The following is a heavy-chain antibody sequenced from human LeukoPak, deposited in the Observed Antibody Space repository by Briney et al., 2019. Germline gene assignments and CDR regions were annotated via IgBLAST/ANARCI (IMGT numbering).Heavy chain of an antibody. J-gene: IGHJ4*02. V-gene: IGHV1-69*04. D-gene: IGHD4-17*01. Sequence: SVNVSCKASGGTFSSYAISWVRQAPGQGLEWRGRIIPILGIANYAHTLQVRSTITADKSTSTAYMELSSLTSEATAGYYCARDTGPKIAAAYYFDYSGQGTLVTVSS. CDR1: GGTFSSYA. CDR3: ARDTGPKIAAAYYFDY. CDR2: IIPILGIA.